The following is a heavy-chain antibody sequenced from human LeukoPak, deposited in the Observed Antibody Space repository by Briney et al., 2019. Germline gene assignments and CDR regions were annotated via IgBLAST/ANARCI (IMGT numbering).Heavy chain of an antibody. Sequence: GGSLRLSCAASGFTFSSYAMTWVRQAPGKGLEWVSSISGSVGRTYYADSVKGRFTISRDNAKNSLYLQMNSLRAEDTAVYYCARVADYVWGSYRYDYWGQGTLVTVSS. D-gene: IGHD3-16*02. V-gene: IGHV3-23*01. J-gene: IGHJ4*02. CDR3: ARVADYVWGSYRYDY. CDR1: GFTFSSYA. CDR2: ISGSVGRT.